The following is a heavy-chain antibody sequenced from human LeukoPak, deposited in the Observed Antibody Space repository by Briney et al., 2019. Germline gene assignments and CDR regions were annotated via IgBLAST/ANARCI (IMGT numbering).Heavy chain of an antibody. CDR1: GFTFSSYA. D-gene: IGHD5-24*01. V-gene: IGHV3-30-3*01. Sequence: GGSLRLSCAASGFTFSSYAMHWIRQAPGKGLELVAVISYDGSNKYYADSVKGRFTISRDNSKNTLYLQMNSLRAEDTAVYYCARRTDGTSNWGQGTLVTVSS. CDR2: ISYDGSNK. J-gene: IGHJ4*02. CDR3: ARRTDGTSN.